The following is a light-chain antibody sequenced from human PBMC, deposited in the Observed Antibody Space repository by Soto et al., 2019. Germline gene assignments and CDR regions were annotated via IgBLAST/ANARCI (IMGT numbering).Light chain of an antibody. Sequence: QAASVSGSPGQSITISCTGTSSDVGNYDYVSWYQKYPGKAPKLMIYAVSRRPSGVSNRFSGSKSGNTASLTISGLQAEDEADYYCTSYTPSSTYVFGTGTKVTVL. J-gene: IGLJ1*01. CDR3: TSYTPSSTYV. V-gene: IGLV2-14*03. CDR2: AVS. CDR1: SSDVGNYDY.